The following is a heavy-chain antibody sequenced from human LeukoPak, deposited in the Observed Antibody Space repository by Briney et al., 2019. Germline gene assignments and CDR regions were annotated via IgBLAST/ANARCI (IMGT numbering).Heavy chain of an antibody. CDR3: ARGRYYDSSGLADY. J-gene: IGHJ4*02. CDR1: GYTFTDYD. Sequence: ASVKVSCKTSGYTFTDYDVYWMRQATGQGLEWMGWTNPISGNTGYAQKFKDRVTMTRSTSISTAYMELSSLTSEDTAVYYCARGRYYDSSGLADYWGQGTLVTVSS. CDR2: TNPISGNT. D-gene: IGHD3-22*01. V-gene: IGHV1-8*01.